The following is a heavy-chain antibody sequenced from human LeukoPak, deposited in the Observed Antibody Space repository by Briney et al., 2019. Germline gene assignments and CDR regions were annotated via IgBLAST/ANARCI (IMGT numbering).Heavy chain of an antibody. D-gene: IGHD1-20*01. Sequence: SETLSLTCSVSGGSLDPYYWSWIRQPPGKGLEWIGSIYHSGSTYYNPSLKSRVTISVDTSKNQFSLNLSSVTAADTAVYYCARYNWNDNWFDPWGQGTLVTVSS. V-gene: IGHV4-38-2*02. CDR1: GGSLDPYY. J-gene: IGHJ5*02. CDR3: ARYNWNDNWFDP. CDR2: IYHSGST.